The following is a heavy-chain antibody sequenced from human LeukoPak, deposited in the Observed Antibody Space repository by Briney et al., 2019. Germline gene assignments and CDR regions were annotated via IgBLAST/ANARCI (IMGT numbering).Heavy chain of an antibody. Sequence: GGSLRLSCAVSGFTVTSNFMSWGRQAPGKGLEWVSVMYDRGDTYYADSVKGRFTVSRDTSKNTLFLQLNNVGAEDTAVYYCAGRRADTCNFCFVYWGQGTLVTVSS. CDR3: AGRRADTCNFCFVY. J-gene: IGHJ4*02. D-gene: IGHD1-1*01. CDR2: MYDRGDT. CDR1: GFTVTSNF. V-gene: IGHV3-66*02.